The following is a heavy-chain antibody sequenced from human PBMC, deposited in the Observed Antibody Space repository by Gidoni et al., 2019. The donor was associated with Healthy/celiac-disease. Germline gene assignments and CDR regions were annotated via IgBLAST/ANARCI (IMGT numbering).Heavy chain of an antibody. D-gene: IGHD6-19*01. Sequence: GGVVQPGRSLRLSCAASGFTFSSYAMHWVRQAPGKGLEWVAVISYDGSNKYYADSVKGRFTISRDNSQNTLYLQMNSLRAEDTAVYYCARPPLLGSGWENHWYFDLWGRGTLVTASS. J-gene: IGHJ2*01. CDR1: GFTFSSYA. CDR2: ISYDGSNK. CDR3: ARPPLLGSGWENHWYFDL. V-gene: IGHV3-30-3*01.